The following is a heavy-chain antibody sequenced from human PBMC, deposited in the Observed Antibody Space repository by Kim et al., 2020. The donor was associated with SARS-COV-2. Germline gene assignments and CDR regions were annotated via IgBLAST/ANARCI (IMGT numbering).Heavy chain of an antibody. D-gene: IGHD1-26*01. CDR3: AKSLISGSHGPLDS. J-gene: IGHJ4*02. CDR1: GFTFSSYA. V-gene: IGHV3-30*18. Sequence: GGSLRLSCAASGFTFSSYAIHWVRQAPGKGLEWVAVISYDGNNIYYADSVKGRFTISRENSESTLYLQMNSLRAEDTAVYYCAKSLISGSHGPLDSWGQGTLVPVSS. CDR2: ISYDGNNI.